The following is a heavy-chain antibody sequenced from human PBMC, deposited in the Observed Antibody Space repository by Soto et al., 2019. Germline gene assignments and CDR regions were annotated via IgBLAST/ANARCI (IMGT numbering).Heavy chain of an antibody. CDR1: GGSISSGANS. CDR2: TYNSGTA. V-gene: IGHV4-30-2*01. J-gene: IGHJ6*02. CDR3: ARGGWSLRHPYGMDL. Sequence: QLQLQESGSGLVKPSQTLSLSCVVSGGSISSGANSWNWIRQPPGKGLEWIGYTYNSGTAYYNPSLKSRVIISVDRSKNQFSLRLSSVTAADSAIYFCARGGWSLRHPYGMDLWGQGATVTVSS. D-gene: IGHD2-15*01.